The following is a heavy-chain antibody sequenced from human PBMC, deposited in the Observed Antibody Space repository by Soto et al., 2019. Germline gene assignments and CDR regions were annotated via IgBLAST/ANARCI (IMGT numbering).Heavy chain of an antibody. Sequence: QVQLVQSGAEVKKPGSSVKVSCKASGGTFSSYAISWVRQAPGQGLEWMGGIIPIFGTANYAQKFQGRVTLTADESTSTAYMGMSGLRSEDTAVYYCARELSGLVAAAIAGVVWFDRWGRGTLVTVSS. J-gene: IGHJ5*02. CDR2: IIPIFGTA. D-gene: IGHD2-2*01. CDR3: ARELSGLVAAAIAGVVWFDR. CDR1: GGTFSSYA. V-gene: IGHV1-69*12.